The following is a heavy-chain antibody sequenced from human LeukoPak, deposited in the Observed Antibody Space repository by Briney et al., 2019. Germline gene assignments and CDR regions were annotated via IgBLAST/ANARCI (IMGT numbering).Heavy chain of an antibody. D-gene: IGHD5-12*01. CDR1: GFTFSGAA. J-gene: IGHJ4*02. CDR2: ITGSDDAT. Sequence: PGGSLRLSCAASGFTFSGAAMTWVRQAPGKGLEWVSTITGSDDATYYADSVKGRFTISRDFSRNTVGLQMNSLRTEDTAIYYCAKGPQLYSGYHPDYWGQGTLVTVSS. V-gene: IGHV3-23*01. CDR3: AKGPQLYSGYHPDY.